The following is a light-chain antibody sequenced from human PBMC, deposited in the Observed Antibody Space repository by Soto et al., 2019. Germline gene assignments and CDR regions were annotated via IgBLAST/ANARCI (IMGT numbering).Light chain of an antibody. CDR1: QGIRHA. J-gene: IGKJ2*01. V-gene: IGKV1-6*01. Sequence: AIQMTQSPSSLSASVGDRVTITCRASQGIRHALGWYQQKPGKAPKFLIYAASNLQSGVPSRFSGSGSGTEFTLTINSLQPQDFASYYCLQDYNYPRTFGQGTKLEIK. CDR3: LQDYNYPRT. CDR2: AAS.